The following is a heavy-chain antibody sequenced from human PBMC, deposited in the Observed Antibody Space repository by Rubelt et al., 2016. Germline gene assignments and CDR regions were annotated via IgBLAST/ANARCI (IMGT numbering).Heavy chain of an antibody. J-gene: IGHJ6*02. Sequence: YYADSVKGRFTISRDNSKNTLYLQMNSLRAEDTAVYYCAKDLGIALDYYYGMDVWGQGTMVTVSS. CDR3: AKDLGIALDYYYGMDV. D-gene: IGHD6-13*01. V-gene: IGHV3-23*01.